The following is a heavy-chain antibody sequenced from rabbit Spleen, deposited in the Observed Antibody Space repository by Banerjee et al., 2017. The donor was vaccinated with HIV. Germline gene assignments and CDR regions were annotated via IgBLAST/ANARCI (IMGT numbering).Heavy chain of an antibody. CDR3: ARDLVGVIGWNFYL. Sequence: QEQLVESGGGLVKPGASLTLTCTASGFSFSSGYDMCWVRQAPGKGLEWIACIGTGFGDTYYANWAKGRFTISKTSSTTVTLRMTSLTAADRATYFCARDLVGVIGWNFYLWGPGTLVTVS. V-gene: IGHV1S45*01. J-gene: IGHJ4*01. CDR1: GFSFSSGYD. D-gene: IGHD2-1*01. CDR2: IGTGFGDT.